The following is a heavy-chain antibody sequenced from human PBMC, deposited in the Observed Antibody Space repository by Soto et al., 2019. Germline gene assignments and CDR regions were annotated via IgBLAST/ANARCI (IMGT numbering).Heavy chain of an antibody. CDR2: IYYSGST. Sequence: SETLSLTCTVSGGSTSSYYWSWIRQPPGKGLEWIGYIYYSGSTNYNPSLKSRVTISVDTSKNQFSLKLSSVTAADTAVYYCARAGFTIFGVVIDAFDIWGQGTMVTVSS. V-gene: IGHV4-59*01. J-gene: IGHJ3*02. D-gene: IGHD3-3*01. CDR1: GGSTSSYY. CDR3: ARAGFTIFGVVIDAFDI.